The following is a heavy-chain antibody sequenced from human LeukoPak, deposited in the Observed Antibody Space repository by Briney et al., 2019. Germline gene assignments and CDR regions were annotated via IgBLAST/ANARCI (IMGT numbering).Heavy chain of an antibody. CDR2: ISAYNGNT. D-gene: IGHD6-13*01. J-gene: IGHJ4*02. Sequence: ASVKVSCKASGYTFTSYGISWVRQAPGQGLEWMGWISAYNGNTSYAQKLQGRVTMTTDTSTSTAYMELRSLRSDDTAVYYCAISVVGIAAAGIFDYWGQGTLVTVSS. CDR1: GYTFTSYG. V-gene: IGHV1-18*01. CDR3: AISVVGIAAAGIFDY.